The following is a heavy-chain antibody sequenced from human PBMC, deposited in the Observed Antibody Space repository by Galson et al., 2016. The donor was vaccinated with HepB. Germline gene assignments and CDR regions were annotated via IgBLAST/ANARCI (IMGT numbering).Heavy chain of an antibody. V-gene: IGHV5-51*01. CDR2: IYPGDSQT. CDR1: GYSFTSHW. Sequence: QSGAEVKKPGESLKISCKASGYSFTSHWIGWVRQMPGKGLEWMGIIYPGDSQTTYSPSFEGQVTISADKSISTAYLQWSSLKTSDTAMYYCARVALATIRALDSWGQGSLVTVSS. D-gene: IGHD5-24*01. CDR3: ARVALATIRALDS. J-gene: IGHJ4*02.